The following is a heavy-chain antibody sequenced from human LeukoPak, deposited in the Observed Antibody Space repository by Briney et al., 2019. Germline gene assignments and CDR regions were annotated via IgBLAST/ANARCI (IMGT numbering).Heavy chain of an antibody. Sequence: MSSETLSLTCAVSGGTFSDYYWTWIRQPPGKGLEWIGEINHSGNTNYDPSLKGRVTISVDTSKNQLSLNLNSVTAADTAVYFCARGFRSHLYYWGQGTLSPSPQ. CDR3: ARGFRSHLYY. CDR2: INHSGNT. V-gene: IGHV4-34*01. J-gene: IGHJ4*02. D-gene: IGHD3-16*02. CDR1: GGTFSDYY.